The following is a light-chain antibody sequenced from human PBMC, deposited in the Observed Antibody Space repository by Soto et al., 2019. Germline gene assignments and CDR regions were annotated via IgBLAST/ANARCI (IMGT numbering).Light chain of an antibody. Sequence: DIPMTQSPSALSESVGDRVTITCRASQYVDTYLNWYQQKPGKAPKLLIYGASSLQSGVPSRFSGFVSGTDFTLSISSLQPEDSATYYCQQSYRTPRAFGQGTKVEVK. J-gene: IGKJ1*01. V-gene: IGKV1-39*01. CDR3: QQSYRTPRA. CDR2: GAS. CDR1: QYVDTY.